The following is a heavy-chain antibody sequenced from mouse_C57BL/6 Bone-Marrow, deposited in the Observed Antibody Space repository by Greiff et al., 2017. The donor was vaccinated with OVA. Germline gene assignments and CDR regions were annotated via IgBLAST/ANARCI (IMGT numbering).Heavy chain of an antibody. CDR1: GYTFTSYW. J-gene: IGHJ4*01. D-gene: IGHD2-4*01. CDR3: ASNYDYDHYAMDY. V-gene: IGHV1-55*01. Sequence: QVQLQQPGAELVKPGASVKMSCKASGYTFTSYWITWVKQRPGQGLEWLGDIYPGSGSTNYNEKFKSKATLTVDTSSSTAYMQLSSLTSEDSAVYYCASNYDYDHYAMDYWGQGTSVTVSS. CDR2: IYPGSGST.